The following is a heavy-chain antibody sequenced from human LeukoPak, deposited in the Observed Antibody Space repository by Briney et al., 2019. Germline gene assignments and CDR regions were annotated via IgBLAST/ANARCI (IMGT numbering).Heavy chain of an antibody. V-gene: IGHV4-59*01. CDR3: ARQGYSCGWYGVQFDY. J-gene: IGHJ4*02. D-gene: IGHD6-19*01. CDR2: IYYSGST. CDR1: GGSISGYY. Sequence: PSETLSLTCAVSGGSISGYYWSWIRQPPGKGLEWIGDIYYSGSTNYNPSLKSRVTISVDTSKNQFSLKLSSVTAPATAVIYFARQGYSCGWYGVQFDYWGQGTLVTVSS.